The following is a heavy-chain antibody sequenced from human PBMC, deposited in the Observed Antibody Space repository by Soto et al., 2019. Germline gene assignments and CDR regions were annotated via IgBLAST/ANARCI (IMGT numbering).Heavy chain of an antibody. CDR3: ARARGGDCSGGSCYAFGYYYYMDV. CDR2: IYHSGST. D-gene: IGHD2-15*01. V-gene: IGHV4-30-2*01. Sequence: QLQLQESGSGLVKPSQTLSLTCAVSGGSISSGGYSWSWIRQPPGKGLEWIGYIYHSGSTYYNPSLKSRVTISVDRSKNQFSLKLSSVTAADTAVYYCARARGGDCSGGSCYAFGYYYYMDVWGKGTTVTVSS. J-gene: IGHJ6*03. CDR1: GGSISSGGYS.